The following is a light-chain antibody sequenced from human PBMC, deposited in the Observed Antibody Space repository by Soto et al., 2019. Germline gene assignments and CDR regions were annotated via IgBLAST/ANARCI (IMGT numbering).Light chain of an antibody. V-gene: IGKV1-33*01. CDR3: QQYDSFPPIS. Sequence: DIQMTQSPSSLSASVGDRVTITCHASHDITNSLNWYQQRLGEAPKLLIYDASNLQTGVPSRFSGTGSGTHFTFTISSLQPEDIGTYYCQQYDSFPPISFGPGTKVEIK. J-gene: IGKJ3*01. CDR2: DAS. CDR1: HDITNS.